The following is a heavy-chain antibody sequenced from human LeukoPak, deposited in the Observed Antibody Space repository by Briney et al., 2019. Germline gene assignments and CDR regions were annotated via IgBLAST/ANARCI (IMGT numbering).Heavy chain of an antibody. CDR3: ARLVGATTANYYYYYMDV. J-gene: IGHJ6*03. Sequence: GASVKGSCKGSGYTFTGYYMHWGRQAPGQGLEWRGRINPNSGGTNYAQKFQGRVTMTRDTSISTAYMELSRLRSDDTAVYYCARLVGATTANYYYYYMDVWGKGTTVTVSS. D-gene: IGHD1-26*01. CDR1: GYTFTGYY. V-gene: IGHV1-2*06. CDR2: INPNSGGT.